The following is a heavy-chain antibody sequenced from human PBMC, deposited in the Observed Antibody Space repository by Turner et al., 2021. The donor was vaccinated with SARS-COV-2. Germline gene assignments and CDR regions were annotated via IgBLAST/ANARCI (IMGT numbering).Heavy chain of an antibody. Sequence: EVQLVESGGGLVQPGGSVRLSCAASGFTFSSYEMNWVRQAPGKGLEWVSYISSSGSTIYYADSVKGRFTISRDNAKNSLYLQMNSLRAEHTAVYYCARDDCSSTSCYITNWFDPWGQGTLVTVSS. CDR3: ARDDCSSTSCYITNWFDP. D-gene: IGHD2-2*01. CDR2: ISSSGSTI. V-gene: IGHV3-48*03. CDR1: GFTFSSYE. J-gene: IGHJ5*02.